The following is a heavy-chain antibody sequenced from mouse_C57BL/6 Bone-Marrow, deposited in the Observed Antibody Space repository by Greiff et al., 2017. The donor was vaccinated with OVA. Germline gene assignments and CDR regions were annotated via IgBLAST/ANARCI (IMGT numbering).Heavy chain of an antibody. Sequence: EVKLMESGGGLVKPGGSLKLSCAASGFTFSSYAMSWVRQTPEKRLEWVATISDGGSYTYYPDNVKGRFTISRDNAKNNLYLQMSHLKSEDTAMYYCARAVISDYWGQGTTLTVSS. D-gene: IGHD1-1*01. CDR3: ARAVISDY. CDR1: GFTFSSYA. J-gene: IGHJ2*01. CDR2: ISDGGSYT. V-gene: IGHV5-4*03.